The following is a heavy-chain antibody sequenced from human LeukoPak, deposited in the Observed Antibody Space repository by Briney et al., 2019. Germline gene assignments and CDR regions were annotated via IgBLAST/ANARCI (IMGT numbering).Heavy chain of an antibody. CDR1: GGSFSGYY. Sequence: SETLSLTCAVYGGSFSGYYWSWPRQPPGKGLEWIGEINHSGSTNYNPSLKCRVTMSVDTSKNQFYLKLSSVTAADTAVYYCARDKIVGATYFDYWGQGTLVTVSS. D-gene: IGHD1-26*01. J-gene: IGHJ4*02. CDR2: INHSGST. CDR3: ARDKIVGATYFDY. V-gene: IGHV4-34*01.